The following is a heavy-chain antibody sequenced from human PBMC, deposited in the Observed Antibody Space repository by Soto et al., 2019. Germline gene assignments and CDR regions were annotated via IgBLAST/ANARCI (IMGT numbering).Heavy chain of an antibody. D-gene: IGHD5-18*01. CDR3: AKLTGIQPWLERSYGMDV. V-gene: IGHV3-23*01. CDR1: GFTFSSYA. Sequence: PGGSLRLSCAASGFTFSSYAMSWVRQAPGKGLEWVSAISGSGGSTYYADSVKGRFTISRDNSKNTLYLQMNSLRAEDTAVYYCAKLTGIQPWLERSYGMDVWGKGTTVTVS. J-gene: IGHJ6*04. CDR2: ISGSGGST.